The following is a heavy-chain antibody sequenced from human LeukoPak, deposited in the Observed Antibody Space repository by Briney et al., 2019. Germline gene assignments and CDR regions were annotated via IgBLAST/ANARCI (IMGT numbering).Heavy chain of an antibody. J-gene: IGHJ4*02. CDR3: ARAALSGSYVDY. CDR2: ISYDGSNK. D-gene: IGHD1-26*01. Sequence: GGSLRLSCAASGFTFSSYAMHWVRQAPGKGLEWVAVISYDGSNKYYADSVKGRFTISRDNSKNTLCLQMNSLRAEDTAVYYCARAALSGSYVDYWGQGTLVTVSS. CDR1: GFTFSSYA. V-gene: IGHV3-30*04.